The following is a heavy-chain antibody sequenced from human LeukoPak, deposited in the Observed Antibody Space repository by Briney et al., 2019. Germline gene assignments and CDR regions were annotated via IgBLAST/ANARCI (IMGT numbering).Heavy chain of an antibody. D-gene: IGHD2-15*01. V-gene: IGHV3-30*02. CDR2: IRYDGSNK. CDR3: AKDRVVAAIYLSSAPDY. CDR1: GFTFSSYG. J-gene: IGHJ4*02. Sequence: QPGGSLRLSCAASGFTFSSYGMHWVRQAPGKGLEWVAFIRYDGSNKYYADSVKGRFTISRDNSKNMLYLHMNSLRGEDTAVYYCAKDRVVAAIYLSSAPDYWGQGTVVTVSS.